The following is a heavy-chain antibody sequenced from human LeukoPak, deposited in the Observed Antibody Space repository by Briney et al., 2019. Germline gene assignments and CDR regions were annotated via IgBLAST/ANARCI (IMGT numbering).Heavy chain of an antibody. D-gene: IGHD2-2*02. V-gene: IGHV1-69*01. J-gene: IGHJ5*02. Sequence: SVKVSCKASGGTFSSYAISWVRQAPGQGLEWMGGIIPIFGTANYAQKFQGRVTITADESTSTAYMELSSLRSEDTAVYHCATMIVVVPAAIGWFDPWGQGTLVTVSS. CDR3: ATMIVVVPAAIGWFDP. CDR2: IIPIFGTA. CDR1: GGTFSSYA.